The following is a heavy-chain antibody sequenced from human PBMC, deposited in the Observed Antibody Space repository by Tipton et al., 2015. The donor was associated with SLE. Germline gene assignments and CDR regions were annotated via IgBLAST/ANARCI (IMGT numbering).Heavy chain of an antibody. D-gene: IGHD3-3*01. CDR1: GGSFSGYY. Sequence: GLVKPSETLSLTCAVYGGSFSGYYWGWIRQPPGKGLEWIGSIFFTGSTHSNMAVESRVTISINTSKNQFSLRLTSVTAADTAVYYCARRGIFGRNWFDPWGQGTLVTVSS. CDR2: IFFTGST. V-gene: IGHV4-34*11. J-gene: IGHJ5*02. CDR3: ARRGIFGRNWFDP.